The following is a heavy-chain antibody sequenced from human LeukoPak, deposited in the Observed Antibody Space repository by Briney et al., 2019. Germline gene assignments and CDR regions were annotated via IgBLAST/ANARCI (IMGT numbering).Heavy chain of an antibody. D-gene: IGHD3-3*01. J-gene: IGHJ3*02. CDR3: ARGGYYDFWSGYYWAAFDI. CDR2: ISAYNGNT. CDR1: GYTFTSYG. V-gene: IGHV1-18*01. Sequence: ASVKVSCKASGYTFTSYGISWVRQAPGQGLEWMGWISAYNGNTNYAQKLQGRVTMTTDTPTSTAYMELRSLRSDDTAVYYCARGGYYDFWSGYYWAAFDIWGQGTMVTVSS.